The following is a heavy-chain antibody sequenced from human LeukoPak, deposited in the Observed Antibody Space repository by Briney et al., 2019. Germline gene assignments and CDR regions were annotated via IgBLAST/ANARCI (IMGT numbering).Heavy chain of an antibody. J-gene: IGHJ4*02. CDR2: ISSSSSYI. CDR1: GFTFSSYS. Sequence: GGSLRLSCAASGFTFSSYSMNWVRQAPGKGLEWVSSISSSSSYIYYADPVKGRFTISRDNAKNSLYLQMNSLRAEDTAVYYCAREGDGDYVRSDYWGQGTLVTVSS. CDR3: AREGDGDYVRSDY. V-gene: IGHV3-21*01. D-gene: IGHD4-17*01.